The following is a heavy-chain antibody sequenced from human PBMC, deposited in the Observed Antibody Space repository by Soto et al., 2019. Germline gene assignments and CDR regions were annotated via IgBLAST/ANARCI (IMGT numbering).Heavy chain of an antibody. V-gene: IGHV1-46*03. J-gene: IGHJ4*02. CDR3: ARGGGIVVVTAPYDY. CDR1: GYSFSSND. CDR2: INPSGGYT. D-gene: IGHD2-21*02. Sequence: CNAAGYSFSSNDTSLIRQAPAQGLEWLGIINPSGGYTTYAQRFLGRVTMTSDTSTSTVHMELGSLTSEDTAVYYCARGGGIVVVTAPYDYWGQGILVTVSS.